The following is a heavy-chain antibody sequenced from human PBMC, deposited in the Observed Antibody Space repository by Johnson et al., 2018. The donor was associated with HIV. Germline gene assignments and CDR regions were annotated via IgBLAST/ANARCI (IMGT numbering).Heavy chain of an antibody. D-gene: IGHD6-6*01. Sequence: QPGGSLRLSCGASGFSVSNNYMNWVRQAPGKGLEWVAFIRYDGSNKYYADSVKGRFTISRDNSKNTLYLQMNSLRAEDTAVYYCARDILEYSSSVPDAFDIWGQGTMVTVSS. V-gene: IGHV3-30*02. CDR3: ARDILEYSSSVPDAFDI. CDR2: IRYDGSNK. J-gene: IGHJ3*02. CDR1: GFSVSNNY.